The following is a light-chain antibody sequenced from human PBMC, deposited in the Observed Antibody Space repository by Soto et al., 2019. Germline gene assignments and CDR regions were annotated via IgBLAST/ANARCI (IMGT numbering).Light chain of an antibody. J-gene: IGKJ5*01. CDR2: DAS. V-gene: IGKV3-11*01. CDR3: QHRTNWPQVT. Sequence: EIVLTQSPATLSLSPGERVALSCRASQSVGSHLAWYQQKPGQAPRPLIYDASSRATGIPARFSGRGSGTDFPLTISSLESEEFAVYYCQHRTNWPQVTFGQGTRLDVK. CDR1: QSVGSH.